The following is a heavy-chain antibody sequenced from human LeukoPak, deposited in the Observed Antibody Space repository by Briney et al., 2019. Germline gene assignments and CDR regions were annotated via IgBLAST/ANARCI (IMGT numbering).Heavy chain of an antibody. V-gene: IGHV3-23*01. CDR2: ISGDGSGT. CDR3: AKLDPYCTSTNCTIDY. J-gene: IGHJ4*02. D-gene: IGHD2-2*01. Sequence: GGSLRLCYAASGFTFVYYAMSWVRQAPGKGLKWVSAISGDGSGTYYADSVKGRFTISRDSSKNTLYLQMNSLRADDTAVYYCAKLDPYCTSTNCTIDYWGQGTLVTVSS. CDR1: GFTFVYYA.